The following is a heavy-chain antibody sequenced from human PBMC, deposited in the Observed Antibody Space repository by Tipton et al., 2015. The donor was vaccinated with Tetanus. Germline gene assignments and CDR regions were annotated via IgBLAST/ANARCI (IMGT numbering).Heavy chain of an antibody. V-gene: IGHV3-48*02. CDR1: GFTFSSYS. Sequence: SLRFSCAASGFTFSSYSMNWVRQAPGKGLEWVSYISSSSSTIYYADSVKGRFTISRDNAKNSLYLQMNSLRDEDTAVYYCARSIPTYGSGSYAGYYGMDVWGQGTTVTVSS. D-gene: IGHD3-10*01. CDR3: ARSIPTYGSGSYAGYYGMDV. J-gene: IGHJ6*02. CDR2: ISSSSSTI.